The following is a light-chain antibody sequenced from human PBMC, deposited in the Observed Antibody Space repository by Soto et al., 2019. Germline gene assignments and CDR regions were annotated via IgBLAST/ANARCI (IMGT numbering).Light chain of an antibody. CDR3: QQYGSSFVT. J-gene: IGKJ1*01. CDR1: QSVSSN. CDR2: GAS. V-gene: IGKV3-15*01. Sequence: EIVMTQSPATLSVSPGERATLSCRASQSVSSNLAWYQQKPGQVPRLLIDGASTRATGIPARFSGSGSGTEFTLTISSLQSEDFAVYYCQQYGSSFVTFGQGTKVDIK.